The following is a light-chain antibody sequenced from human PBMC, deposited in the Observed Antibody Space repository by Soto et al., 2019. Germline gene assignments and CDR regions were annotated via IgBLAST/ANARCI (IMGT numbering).Light chain of an antibody. J-gene: IGKJ3*01. CDR2: GAS. V-gene: IGKV3-20*01. Sequence: EIVLTQSPGTLSLSPGERATLSCRASQSVISNYLAWYQQKPGQAPRLLIFGASSRATGIPDRFSGSGSGTDFTFTISGLEPEDFAVYFCQQYVNSPPPFGPGTKLDIK. CDR1: QSVISNY. CDR3: QQYVNSPPP.